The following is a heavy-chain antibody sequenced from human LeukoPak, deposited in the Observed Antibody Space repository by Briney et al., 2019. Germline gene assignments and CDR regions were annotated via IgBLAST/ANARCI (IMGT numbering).Heavy chain of an antibody. J-gene: IGHJ4*02. CDR2: IYSDGSST. CDR3: ARGASGHGNFDY. D-gene: IGHD5-12*01. V-gene: IGHV3-74*01. Sequence: GGSLRLSCAASGFSFNTYWMHWVRQAPGKGLVWVSRIYSDGSSTYYADSVKGRFTCSRDNAKNTVYLQMNSLRAEDTAVYYCARGASGHGNFDYWGQGTLVTVSS. CDR1: GFSFNTYW.